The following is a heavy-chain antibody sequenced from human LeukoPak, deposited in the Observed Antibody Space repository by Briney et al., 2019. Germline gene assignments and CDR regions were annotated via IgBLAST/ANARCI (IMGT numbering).Heavy chain of an antibody. Sequence: GGSLRLSCAASGFTSSNYVMSWVRQAPGKGLEWVSAISGSGGITYYADSVKGRFTISRDNSKNTLYLQVNSLRAEDTAIYYCAKSYYYGSGNYYPFDYWGQGTLVTVSS. CDR2: ISGSGGIT. CDR3: AKSYYYGSGNYYPFDY. CDR1: GFTSSNYV. V-gene: IGHV3-23*01. D-gene: IGHD3-10*01. J-gene: IGHJ4*02.